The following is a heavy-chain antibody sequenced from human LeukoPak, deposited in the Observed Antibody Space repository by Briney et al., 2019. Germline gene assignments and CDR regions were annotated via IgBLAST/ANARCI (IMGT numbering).Heavy chain of an antibody. CDR1: GYTFTSYA. V-gene: IGHV1-3*01. J-gene: IGHJ5*02. CDR2: INAGNGNT. D-gene: IGHD2-21*01. Sequence: ASVKVSCKASGYTFTSYAMHWVRQAPGQRLEWMGWINAGNGNTKYSQKFQGRVTITRDTSASTAYMELSSLRSEDTAVYYCARDRPYSSWFDPRGQGTLVTVSS. CDR3: ARDRPYSSWFDP.